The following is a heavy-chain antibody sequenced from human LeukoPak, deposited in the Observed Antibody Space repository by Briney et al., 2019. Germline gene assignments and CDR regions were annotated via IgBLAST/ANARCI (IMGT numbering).Heavy chain of an antibody. V-gene: IGHV3-64*01. CDR1: GFTFSSYA. D-gene: IGHD6-19*01. Sequence: GGSLRLSCAASGFTFSSYAMHWVRQAPGKGLEYVSAISSNGGSTYYANSVKGRFTISRDNSKNTLYLQMGSLRAEDMAVYYCARVQAYYSSGWRYFDYWGQGTLVTVSS. CDR2: ISSNGGST. J-gene: IGHJ4*02. CDR3: ARVQAYYSSGWRYFDY.